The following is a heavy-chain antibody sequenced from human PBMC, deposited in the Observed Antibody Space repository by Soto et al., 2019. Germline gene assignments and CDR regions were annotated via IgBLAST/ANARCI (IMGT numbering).Heavy chain of an antibody. CDR1: GLSFTTYG. CDR2: ISFDGRNT. V-gene: IGHV3-30*03. J-gene: IGHJ3*02. CDR3: ARGDYYDTSGPFSDAFDI. D-gene: IGHD3-22*01. Sequence: SLRLSWAASGLSFTTYGMHWVRQAPGKGLEWVVVISFDGRNTYYADSVKGRFTISRDNSKNTLYLQMTSLRVEDTAVYYCARGDYYDTSGPFSDAFDIWGQGT.